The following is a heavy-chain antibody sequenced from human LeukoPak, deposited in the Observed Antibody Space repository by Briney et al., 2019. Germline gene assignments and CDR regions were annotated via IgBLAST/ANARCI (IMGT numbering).Heavy chain of an antibody. CDR3: ARVPYDSSGYYQYYFDY. CDR2: ISTYNGNT. D-gene: IGHD3-22*01. Sequence: ASVKVSCKTSGYTFTSYGISWVRQAPGQGLEWMGWISTYNGNTKYAQRLQGRVTMTTDTSTSTAYMELKSLRFDDTAVYYCARVPYDSSGYYQYYFDYWGQGTLVTVSS. V-gene: IGHV1-18*01. J-gene: IGHJ4*02. CDR1: GYTFTSYG.